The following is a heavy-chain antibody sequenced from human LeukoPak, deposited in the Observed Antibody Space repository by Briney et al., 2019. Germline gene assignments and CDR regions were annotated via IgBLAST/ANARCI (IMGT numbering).Heavy chain of an antibody. D-gene: IGHD6-13*01. CDR1: GGSISNYF. CDR3: AREGGAGYSSSWYPGEYFD. CDR2: FYYGDIA. V-gene: IGHV4-59*12. Sequence: PSETLSLTCTVSGGSISNYFWSWIRQPPGKGLECIAFFYYGDIAHYSPSLKSRLTVSLDTSKNQFSLKLSSVTAADTAVYYCAREGGAGYSSSWYPGEYFDWGQGTLVTVSS. J-gene: IGHJ4*02.